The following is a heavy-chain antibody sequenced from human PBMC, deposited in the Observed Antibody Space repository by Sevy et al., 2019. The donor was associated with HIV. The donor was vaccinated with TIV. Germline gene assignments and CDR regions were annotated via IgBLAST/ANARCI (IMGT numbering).Heavy chain of an antibody. V-gene: IGHV3-21*01. J-gene: IGHJ6*02. CDR2: ISSVSTII. CDR1: GFSFNSYD. CDR3: ARVVGYVSGNYYKYYYGLDV. Sequence: GGSRRLSCTASGFSFNSYDMNWVRQAPGKGLEWGASISSVSTIIYYGNSGRGRFSISRDNAKKSLYLQMNSLRVEDTAVYYCARVVGYVSGNYYKYYYGLDVWGQGTAVTVSS. D-gene: IGHD3-10*01.